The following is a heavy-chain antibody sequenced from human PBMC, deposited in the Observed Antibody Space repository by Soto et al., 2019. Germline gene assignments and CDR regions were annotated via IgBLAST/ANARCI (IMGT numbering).Heavy chain of an antibody. Sequence: GESLKISCKGSGYSFTSYWIGWVRQMPGKGLEWMGIIYPGDSDTRYSPSFQGQVTISADKSISTAYLQWSSLKASDTAMYYCARHGHYDISTGSVDYWGQGTLVTVSS. CDR3: ARHGHYDISTGSVDY. CDR1: GYSFTSYW. D-gene: IGHD3-9*01. V-gene: IGHV5-51*01. CDR2: IYPGDSDT. J-gene: IGHJ4*02.